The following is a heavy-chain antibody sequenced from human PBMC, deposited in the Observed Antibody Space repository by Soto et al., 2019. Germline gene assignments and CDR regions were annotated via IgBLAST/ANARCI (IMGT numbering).Heavy chain of an antibody. CDR2: INHSGST. Sequence: SETLSLTCAVYGGSFSGYYLTWIRQPPGKGLEWIGEINHSGSTNYNPSLKSRVTISVDTSKNQFSLKLSSVTAADTAVYYCARGGQWLPVYWGQGTLVTVS. V-gene: IGHV4-34*01. D-gene: IGHD6-19*01. CDR3: ARGGQWLPVY. CDR1: GGSFSGYY. J-gene: IGHJ4*02.